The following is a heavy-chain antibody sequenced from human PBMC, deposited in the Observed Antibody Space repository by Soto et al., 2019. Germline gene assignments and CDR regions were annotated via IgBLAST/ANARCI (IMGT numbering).Heavy chain of an antibody. Sequence: SETLSLTCTVSGGSISSSSYYWGWIRQPPGKGLEWIGSIYYSGSTYYNPSLKSRVTISVDTSKNQFSLKLSSVTAADTAVYYCASNPYYDFWSGYYNTWFDPWGQGTLVTVSS. CDR2: IYYSGST. CDR1: GGSISSSSYY. CDR3: ASNPYYDFWSGYYNTWFDP. D-gene: IGHD3-3*01. V-gene: IGHV4-39*01. J-gene: IGHJ5*02.